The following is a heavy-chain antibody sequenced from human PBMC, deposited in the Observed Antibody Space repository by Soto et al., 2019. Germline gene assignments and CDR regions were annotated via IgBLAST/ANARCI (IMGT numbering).Heavy chain of an antibody. CDR1: GGSMNNFY. Sequence: SETLSLTCTVSGGSMNNFYWSWIRQPPGKGLEWIGYVSYSDSSNYNPSLKSRVTISVDTSKNQFSLKLTSVTADDTAVYYCAKVGPYDSGSYMFRYNWFGPWGPGTLVTVSS. CDR3: AKVGPYDSGSYMFRYNWFGP. CDR2: VSYSDSS. V-gene: IGHV4-59*01. J-gene: IGHJ5*02. D-gene: IGHD3-10*01.